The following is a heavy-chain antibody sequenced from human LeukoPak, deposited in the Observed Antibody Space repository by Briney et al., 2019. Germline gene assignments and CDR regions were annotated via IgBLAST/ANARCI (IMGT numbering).Heavy chain of an antibody. CDR2: VYHSAGS. J-gene: IGHJ4*02. CDR1: DGSISAYY. CDR3: AREGRQDYVYFDH. Sequence: SETLSLTCTVSDGSISAYYWSWIRQTPGRGLEWIGYVYHSAGSTYNPALRGRVTISMDTSENQFSLKMRSVSAADTAVYYCAREGRQDYVYFDHWGQGSLVTVSS. V-gene: IGHV4-59*01. D-gene: IGHD4-17*01.